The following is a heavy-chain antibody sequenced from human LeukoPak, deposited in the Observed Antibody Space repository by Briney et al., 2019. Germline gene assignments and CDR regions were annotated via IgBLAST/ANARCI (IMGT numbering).Heavy chain of an antibody. CDR1: GYTFTGYY. D-gene: IGHD1-1*01. CDR2: INPNSGGT. V-gene: IGHV1-2*02. CDR3: ASTTGTTQSDAFDI. Sequence: ASVKVSCKASGYTFTGYYMHWVRQAPGQGLEWMGWINPNSGGTNYAQKFQGRVTMTRDTTISTAYMELSRLRSDDTAVYYCASTTGTTQSDAFDIWGQGTMVTVSS. J-gene: IGHJ3*02.